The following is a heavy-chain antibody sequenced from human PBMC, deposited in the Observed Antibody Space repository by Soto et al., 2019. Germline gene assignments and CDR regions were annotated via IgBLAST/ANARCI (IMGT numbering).Heavy chain of an antibody. J-gene: IGHJ4*02. CDR3: AKDSISSDGGYYLYYFDS. CDR2: ISGSGGST. Sequence: GGSLRLSCAACGFTFSRYAVSWVRQAPGKGLEWVSAISGSGGSTYFRDTVRGRFTISRDNSKNTLYLQMDSLRAEDTAVYYCAKDSISSDGGYYLYYFDSWCQGTLVTVS. D-gene: IGHD3-22*01. CDR1: GFTFSRYA. V-gene: IGHV3-23*01.